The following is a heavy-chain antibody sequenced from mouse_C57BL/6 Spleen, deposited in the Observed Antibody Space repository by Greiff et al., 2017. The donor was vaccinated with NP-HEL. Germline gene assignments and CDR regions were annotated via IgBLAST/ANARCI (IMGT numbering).Heavy chain of an antibody. V-gene: IGHV1-18*01. CDR1: GYTFTDYN. CDR3: ARKGYYGSLYYFDY. J-gene: IGHJ2*01. Sequence: VQLKQSGPELVKPGASVKIPCKASGYTFTDYNMDWVKQSHGKSLEWIGDINPNNGGTIYNQKFKGKATLTVDKSSSTAYMELRSLTSEDTAVYYCARKGYYGSLYYFDYWGQGTTLTVSS. CDR2: INPNNGGT. D-gene: IGHD1-1*01.